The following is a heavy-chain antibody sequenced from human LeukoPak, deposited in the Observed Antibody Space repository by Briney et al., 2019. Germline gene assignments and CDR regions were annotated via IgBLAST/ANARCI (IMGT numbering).Heavy chain of an antibody. J-gene: IGHJ5*02. CDR2: INHIGST. D-gene: IGHD6-13*01. Sequence: SETLSLTCTLSRGSISSSSYYWSWIRQPPGKGLEWIGEINHIGSTNYIPSLKSRVTISVDTSKNQFSLKLSSVTAADTAVYYCARARPPQKRSIAAAGRWWFDPWGQGTLVTVSS. CDR3: ARARPPQKRSIAAAGRWWFDP. CDR1: RGSISSSSYY. V-gene: IGHV4-39*07.